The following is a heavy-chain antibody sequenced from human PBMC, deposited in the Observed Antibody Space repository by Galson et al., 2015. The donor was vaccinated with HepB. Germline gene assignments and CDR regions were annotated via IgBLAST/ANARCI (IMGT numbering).Heavy chain of an antibody. CDR3: AKDGIMVSNNPYQLHF. V-gene: IGHV3-23*01. CDR2: ITSNGGRT. Sequence: SLRLSCAASEFTFSRYAMTWVRQAPGKGLEWISSITSNGGRTFYTNSVKGRFTISRDNSRNTVVLQLSSLGPEDTAVYYCAKDGIMVSNNPYQLHFWGQGTLVSVSS. CDR1: EFTFSRYA. J-gene: IGHJ4*02. D-gene: IGHD2-8*01.